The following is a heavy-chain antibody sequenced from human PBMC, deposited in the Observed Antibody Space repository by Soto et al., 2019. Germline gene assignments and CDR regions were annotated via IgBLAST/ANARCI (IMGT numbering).Heavy chain of an antibody. Sequence: GGSLRLSCAASGFTFSSYSMNWVRQAPGKGLEWVSSISSSSSYIYYADSVKGRFTISRDNAKNSLYLQMNSLRAEDTAVYYCARTFGELFHDAFDIWGQGTMVTVSS. J-gene: IGHJ3*02. CDR1: GFTFSSYS. D-gene: IGHD3-10*01. CDR3: ARTFGELFHDAFDI. CDR2: ISSSSSYI. V-gene: IGHV3-21*01.